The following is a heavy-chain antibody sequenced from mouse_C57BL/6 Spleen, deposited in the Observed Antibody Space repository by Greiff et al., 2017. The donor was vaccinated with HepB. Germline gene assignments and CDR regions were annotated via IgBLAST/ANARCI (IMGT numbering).Heavy chain of an antibody. V-gene: IGHV1-26*01. J-gene: IGHJ2*01. CDR3: ARSPCDY. Sequence: EVQLQQSGPELVKPGASVKISCKASGYTFTDYYMNWVKQSHGKSLEWIGDINPNNGGTSYNQKFKGKATLTVDKSSSTAYMELRSLTSEDSAVYYCARSPCDYWGQGTTLTVSS. CDR2: INPNNGGT. CDR1: GYTFTDYY.